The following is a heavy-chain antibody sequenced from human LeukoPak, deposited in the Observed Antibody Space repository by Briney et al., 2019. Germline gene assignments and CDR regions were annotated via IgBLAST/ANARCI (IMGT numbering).Heavy chain of an antibody. CDR3: ARHAGTVTTAIAGYYYGMDV. D-gene: IGHD4-17*01. Sequence: GESLKISCKGSGYSFTSYWIGWVRQMPGKGLEWMGIIYPGDSDTRYSPSFQGQVTISADKSISTAYLQWSSLKASDTAMYYCARHAGTVTTAIAGYYYGMDVWGQGTTVTVSS. V-gene: IGHV5-51*01. CDR1: GYSFTSYW. J-gene: IGHJ6*02. CDR2: IYPGDSDT.